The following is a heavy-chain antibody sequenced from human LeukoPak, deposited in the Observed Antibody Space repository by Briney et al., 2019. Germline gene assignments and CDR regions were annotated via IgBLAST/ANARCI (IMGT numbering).Heavy chain of an antibody. CDR3: AREDRITIFGVVIPSPFDY. V-gene: IGHV4-4*07. D-gene: IGHD3-3*01. CDR1: GGSISSYY. J-gene: IGHJ4*02. CDR2: IYTSGST. Sequence: SETLSLTCTVSGGSISSYYWSWIRQPAGKGLEWIGRIYTSGSTNYNPSLKSRVTMSVDTSKNQFSLKLSSVTAADTAVYYCAREDRITIFGVVIPSPFDYWGQGTLVTVSS.